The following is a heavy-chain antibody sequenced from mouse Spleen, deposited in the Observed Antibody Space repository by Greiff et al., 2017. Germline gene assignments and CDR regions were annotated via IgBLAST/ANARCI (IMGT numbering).Heavy chain of an antibody. Sequence: VQLQQSGPELVKPGASVKIPCKASGYTFTDYNMDWVKQSHGKSLEWIGDINPNNGGTIYNQKFKGKATLTVDKSSSTAYMELRSLTSEDTAVYYCARCPGSYGNYVGYFDVWGTGTTVTVSS. CDR3: ARCPGSYGNYVGYFDV. CDR1: GYTFTDYN. V-gene: IGHV1-18*01. J-gene: IGHJ1*03. D-gene: IGHD2-1*01. CDR2: INPNNGGT.